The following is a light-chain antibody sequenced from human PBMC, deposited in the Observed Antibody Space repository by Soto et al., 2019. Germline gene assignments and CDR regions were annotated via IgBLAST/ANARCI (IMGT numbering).Light chain of an antibody. CDR2: DVN. Sequence: QSALTQPASVSGSPGQSITISCTGTSTDVGGYDHVSWYQHHPGKAPKLIIYDVNLRPSGVSERFSGSKSGSTASLPISGLQAEDEAYYHCSSYTDTSSPVIFGGGTKVTVL. J-gene: IGLJ2*01. V-gene: IGLV2-14*03. CDR1: STDVGGYDH. CDR3: SSYTDTSSPVI.